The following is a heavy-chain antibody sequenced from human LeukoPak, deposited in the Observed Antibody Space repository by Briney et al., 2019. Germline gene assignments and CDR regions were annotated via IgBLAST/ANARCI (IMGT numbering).Heavy chain of an antibody. CDR2: IYYSGST. CDR3: ARLPGIAAAGPPFDP. CDR1: GGSISSSSYY. D-gene: IGHD6-13*01. J-gene: IGHJ5*02. V-gene: IGHV4-39*01. Sequence: PETLSLTCTVSGGSISSSSYYWGWIRQPPGKGLEWIGSIYYSGSTYYNPSLKSRVTISVDTSKNQFSLKLSSVTAADTAVYYCARLPGIAAAGPPFDPWGQGTLVTVSS.